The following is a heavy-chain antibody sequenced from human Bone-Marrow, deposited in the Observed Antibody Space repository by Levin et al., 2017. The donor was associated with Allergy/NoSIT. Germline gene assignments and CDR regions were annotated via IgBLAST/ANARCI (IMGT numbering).Heavy chain of an antibody. V-gene: IGHV3-73*01. J-gene: IGHJ4*02. Sequence: GESLKISCAASGFTFSDSPMHWVRQASGKGLEWVGRIRSKVKSYATAYAASVNGRFTISRDDSKNSAYLQMNSLKTEDTAVYYCTRTDSSGYYLYWGQGTLVSVYS. CDR3: TRTDSSGYYLY. CDR2: IRSKVKSYAT. CDR1: GFTFSDSP. D-gene: IGHD3-22*01.